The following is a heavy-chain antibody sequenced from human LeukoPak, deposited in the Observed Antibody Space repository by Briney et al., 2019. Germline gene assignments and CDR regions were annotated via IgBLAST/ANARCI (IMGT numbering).Heavy chain of an antibody. V-gene: IGHV4-34*01. Sequence: SETLSLTCAVYGGSFSGYYWSWIRQPPGKGLEWTGEINHSGSTNYNPSLKSRATISVDTSKNQFSLKLSSVTAADTAVYYCARRSDAYGSGSFDAFDIWGQGTMVTVSS. CDR3: ARRSDAYGSGSFDAFDI. D-gene: IGHD3-10*01. CDR2: INHSGST. J-gene: IGHJ3*02. CDR1: GGSFSGYY.